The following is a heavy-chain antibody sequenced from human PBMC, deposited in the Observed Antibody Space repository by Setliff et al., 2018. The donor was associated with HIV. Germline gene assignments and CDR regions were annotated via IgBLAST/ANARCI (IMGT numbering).Heavy chain of an antibody. Sequence: PSETLSLTCSVSGGSLSSYYWSWIRQPPGKGLEWIGYVYYSGTTNYNPSLKSRVSMSVDTSKNQFSVKLNSVTAADTAVYYCARRATSRIPSIQAGAFDIWGQGTMVTVSS. CDR3: ARRATSRIPSIQAGAFDI. D-gene: IGHD2-21*01. CDR1: GGSLSSYY. V-gene: IGHV4-59*08. J-gene: IGHJ3*02. CDR2: VYYSGTT.